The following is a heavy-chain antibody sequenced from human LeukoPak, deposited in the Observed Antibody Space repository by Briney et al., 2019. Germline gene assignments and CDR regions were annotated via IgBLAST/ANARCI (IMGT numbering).Heavy chain of an antibody. J-gene: IGHJ4*02. Sequence: PLETLSLTCTVSRGSISSYYWSWIRQPPREGLEWIGYIYYSGSTNYNPSLKSRVTISVDTSKNQFSLKLSSVTAADTAVYYCARWRYFDWLYSYYFHYGGQGTLVTVSS. D-gene: IGHD3-9*01. CDR2: IYYSGST. CDR3: ARWRYFDWLYSYYFHY. CDR1: RGSISSYY. V-gene: IGHV4-59*08.